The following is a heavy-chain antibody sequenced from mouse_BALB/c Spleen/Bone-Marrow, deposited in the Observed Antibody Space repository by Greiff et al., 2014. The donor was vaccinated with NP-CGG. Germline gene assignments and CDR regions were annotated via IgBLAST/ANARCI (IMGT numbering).Heavy chain of an antibody. D-gene: IGHD2-4*01. CDR1: GYSFTGYS. J-gene: IGHJ4*01. CDR3: ARDYDYGNYAMDY. V-gene: IGHV1-18*01. CDR2: INPYNGGT. Sequence: EVQLQQSGPELVKPGASMKISCKASGYSFTGYSMNWVKQSHGKNLEWIGLINPYNGGTSYNQKFKGKATITVDKSSSTAYMELLSLTSEDSAVYYCARDYDYGNYAMDYWGQRTSVTVSS.